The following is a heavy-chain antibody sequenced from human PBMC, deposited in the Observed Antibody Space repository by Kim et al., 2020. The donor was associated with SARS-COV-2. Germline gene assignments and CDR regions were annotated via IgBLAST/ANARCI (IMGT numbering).Heavy chain of an antibody. J-gene: IGHJ5*02. CDR3: ARQPLKKNH. Sequence: GESLKISCKGSGYTFTSYWIGWVRQTPGKGLEWMGIIYPRDSETRYSPSFQGQVTISVDKSTSSAYLQWSSLKASDTAMYYCARQPLKKNHWGQGTLVTVSS. V-gene: IGHV5-51*01. CDR1: GYTFTSYW. CDR2: IYPRDSET.